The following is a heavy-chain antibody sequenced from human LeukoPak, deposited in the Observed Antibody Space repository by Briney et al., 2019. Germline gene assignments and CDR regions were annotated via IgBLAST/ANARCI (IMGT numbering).Heavy chain of an antibody. CDR1: GYTFTSYD. V-gene: IGHV1-8*01. CDR2: MNPNSGNT. CDR3: AREGGDYGSPRMDV. Sequence: ASVKVSCKASGYTFTSYDINWVRQATGQGLEWMGWMNPNSGNTGYAQKFQGRVTMTRNTSISTAYMELSSLRSEDTAVYYCAREGGDYGSPRMDVWGQGTTVTVSS. D-gene: IGHD4-17*01. J-gene: IGHJ6*02.